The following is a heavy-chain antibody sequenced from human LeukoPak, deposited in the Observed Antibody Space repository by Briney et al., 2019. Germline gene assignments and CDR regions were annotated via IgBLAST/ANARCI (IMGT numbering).Heavy chain of an antibody. CDR3: TTWSRPGGYFRGWYLDL. D-gene: IGHD3-22*01. V-gene: IGHV4-59*01. J-gene: IGHJ2*01. CDR1: GGSISSYY. Sequence: SETLSLTCIVSGGSISSYYWSWIRQPPGKGLEWIGYIYYSGSTNYNPSLKSRVTISVDTSKKQFSLKLSSVTAADTAVYYCTTWSRPGGYFRGWYLDLWGRGTLVTVSS. CDR2: IYYSGST.